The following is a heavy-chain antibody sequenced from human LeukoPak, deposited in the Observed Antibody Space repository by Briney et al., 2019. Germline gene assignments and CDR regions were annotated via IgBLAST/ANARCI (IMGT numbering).Heavy chain of an antibody. Sequence: GGALRLSCAASGFAFSTYSMGWVHQAPGKGLEWVSSISSSSTYMFYADSVKGRFTISRDNAKNSLFLQMNSLRAEDTAVYYCARNPPRTATQPSPFDIWGQGTMVTVSS. V-gene: IGHV3-21*01. D-gene: IGHD2-15*01. CDR1: GFAFSTYS. CDR3: ARNPPRTATQPSPFDI. J-gene: IGHJ3*02. CDR2: ISSSSTYM.